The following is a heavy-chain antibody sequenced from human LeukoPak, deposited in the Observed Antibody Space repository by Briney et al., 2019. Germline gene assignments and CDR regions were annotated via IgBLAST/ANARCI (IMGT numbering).Heavy chain of an antibody. CDR1: GSTFSSYA. D-gene: IGHD3-3*01. CDR2: ISNDGSRK. CDR3: ARDRAWNYFDY. J-gene: IGHJ4*02. Sequence: PGGSLRLSCAASGSTFSSYAMSWVRQAPGKGLEWVAIISNDGSRKYYAHSVEGQFTISRDNSKNTLYLQMDSLRAEDTAVYYCARDRAWNYFDYWGQGTLVTVSS. V-gene: IGHV3-30*03.